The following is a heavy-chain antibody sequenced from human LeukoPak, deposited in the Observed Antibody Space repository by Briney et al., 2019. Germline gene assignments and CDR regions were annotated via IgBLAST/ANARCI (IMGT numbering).Heavy chain of an antibody. CDR2: ISGSGGST. CDR1: GFTFSSYA. V-gene: IGHV3-23*01. D-gene: IGHD2-2*01. Sequence: PGGSLRLSCAASGFTFSSYAMSWVRQAPGKGLEWVSAISGSGGSTYYAASVKGRFTISRDNSKNTLYLQMNSLRAEDTAAYYCAKDPEYCSSTSCGFDYWGQGTLVTVSS. CDR3: AKDPEYCSSTSCGFDY. J-gene: IGHJ4*02.